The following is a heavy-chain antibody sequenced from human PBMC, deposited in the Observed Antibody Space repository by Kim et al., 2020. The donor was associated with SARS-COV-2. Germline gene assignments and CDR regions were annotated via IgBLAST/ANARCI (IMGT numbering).Heavy chain of an antibody. J-gene: IGHJ4*02. V-gene: IGHV4-59*08. CDR2: IYFKGRT. CDR3: ARHHGYSGAWDYLDF. Sequence: SETLSLTCNVSGGSIKNYYWSWIRRTPGRGLEWIGYIYFKGRTNYNPSLNNRVTMSVDTSKNQFSLEVNSVTAADTAVYYCARHHGYSGAWDYLDFWGQG. D-gene: IGHD5-12*01. CDR1: GGSIKNYY.